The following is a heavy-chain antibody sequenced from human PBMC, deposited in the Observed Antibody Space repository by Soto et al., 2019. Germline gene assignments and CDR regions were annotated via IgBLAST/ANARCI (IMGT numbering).Heavy chain of an antibody. CDR1: GYTFTSYD. CDR3: ARGQQARWYNWFDP. D-gene: IGHD6-13*01. CDR2: MNPNSGNT. V-gene: IGHV1-8*01. Sequence: QVQLVQSGAEVKKPGASVKVSCKASGYTFTSYDINWVRQASGQGLEWMGWMNPNSGNTGYAQKFQGRVTMTRNTSISTAYRGMSRLGSEDTAVYYCARGQQARWYNWFDPWGQGTLVTVSA. J-gene: IGHJ5*02.